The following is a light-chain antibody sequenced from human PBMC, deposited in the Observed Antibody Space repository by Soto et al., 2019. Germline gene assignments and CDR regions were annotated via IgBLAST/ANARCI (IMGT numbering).Light chain of an antibody. CDR3: QQRSNWSPLT. CDR2: DTS. V-gene: IGKV3-11*01. J-gene: IGKJ4*01. CDR1: QSVSSY. Sequence: EIVLTQSPATLSLSPGERATLSCRASQSVSSYLAWYQQKPGQAPRLLIYDTSNRATGITARFSGSRSGTAYSLTISSLEHEDFAVYYCQQRSNWSPLTFGGGTKVEI.